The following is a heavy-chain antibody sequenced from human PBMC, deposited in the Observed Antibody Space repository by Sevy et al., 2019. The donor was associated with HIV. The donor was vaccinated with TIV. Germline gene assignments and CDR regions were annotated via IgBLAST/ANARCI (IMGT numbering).Heavy chain of an antibody. CDR2: ISSSGSTI. CDR3: ARIAAAGPHDAFDI. D-gene: IGHD6-13*01. V-gene: IGHV3-48*03. CDR1: GFTFSSYE. Sequence: GGSLRLSCAASGFTFSSYEMNWVRQAPGKGLEWVSYISSSGSTIYYAASVKGRFTISRDNAKNSLYLQMNSLRAEDTAVYYCARIAAAGPHDAFDIWGQGTMVTVSS. J-gene: IGHJ3*02.